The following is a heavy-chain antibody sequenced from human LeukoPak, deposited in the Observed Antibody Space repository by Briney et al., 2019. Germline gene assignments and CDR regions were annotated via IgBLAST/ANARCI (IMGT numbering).Heavy chain of an antibody. V-gene: IGHV1-24*01. J-gene: IGHJ5*02. CDR1: GYTLTELS. D-gene: IGHD3-16*02. CDR2: FDPEDGET. Sequence: ASVKVSCKVSGYTLTELSMHWVRQAPGKGLEWMGGFDPEDGETIYAQKFQGRVTMTEDTSTDTAYMELSSLRSEDTAVYYCATSDYVWGSYRYSSWFDPWGQGTLVTVSS. CDR3: ATSDYVWGSYRYSSWFDP.